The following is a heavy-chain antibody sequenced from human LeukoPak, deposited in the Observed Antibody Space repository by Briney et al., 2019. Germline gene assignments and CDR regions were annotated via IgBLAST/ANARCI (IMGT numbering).Heavy chain of an antibody. V-gene: IGHV7-4-1*02. J-gene: IGHJ4*02. CDR1: GYTLSSNA. D-gene: IGHD3-22*01. CDR3: ARGYDSSGYFSD. CDR2: IDTNTGNP. Sequence: ASVKVSCKASGYTLSSNAINWVRQAPGQGLEWMGWIDTNTGNPTYAQGFTGQFVFSLDTSVSTAYLQISSLKAEDTAEYFCARGYDSSGYFSDWGQGTLVTVSS.